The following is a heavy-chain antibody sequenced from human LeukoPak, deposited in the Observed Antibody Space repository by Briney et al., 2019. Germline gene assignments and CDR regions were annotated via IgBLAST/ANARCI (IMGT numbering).Heavy chain of an antibody. D-gene: IGHD4-17*01. J-gene: IGHJ4*02. Sequence: PGGSLRLSCAASGFTFSNYWMYWVRQASGKGLVWVSQIISDGSRTYYADSVKVRFTISRYKTKNTLYLQMNSLRAEDTAVYYCVRDGDNLGRDFDYWGQGTLVTVSS. V-gene: IGHV3-74*01. CDR1: GFTFSNYW. CDR2: IISDGSRT. CDR3: VRDGDNLGRDFDY.